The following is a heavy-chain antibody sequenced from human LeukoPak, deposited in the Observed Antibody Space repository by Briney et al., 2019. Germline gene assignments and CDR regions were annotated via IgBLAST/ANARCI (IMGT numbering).Heavy chain of an antibody. Sequence: TSETLSLTCAVSGYSISSGYYWGWIRQPPGKGLEWIGSIYHSGSTYYNPSLESRVTISVDTSKNQFSLKLSSVTAADTAVYYCASPTYYYDSSGLDWYFDLWGRGTLVTVSS. CDR1: GYSISSGYY. V-gene: IGHV4-38-2*01. CDR2: IYHSGST. CDR3: ASPTYYYDSSGLDWYFDL. D-gene: IGHD3-22*01. J-gene: IGHJ2*01.